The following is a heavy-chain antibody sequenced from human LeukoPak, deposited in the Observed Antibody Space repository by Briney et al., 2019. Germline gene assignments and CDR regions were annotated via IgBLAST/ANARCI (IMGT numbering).Heavy chain of an antibody. D-gene: IGHD3-22*01. CDR1: GGSFSGYY. V-gene: IGHV3-11*01. CDR2: ISSSGSTI. CDR3: AGSYYYDSSGYHRGYFQH. J-gene: IGHJ1*01. Sequence: LSLTCAVYGGSFSGYYWSWIRQPPGKGLEWVSYISSSGSTIYYADSVKGRFTISRDNAKNSLYLQMNSLRAEDTAVYYCAGSYYYDSSGYHRGYFQHWGQGTLVTVSS.